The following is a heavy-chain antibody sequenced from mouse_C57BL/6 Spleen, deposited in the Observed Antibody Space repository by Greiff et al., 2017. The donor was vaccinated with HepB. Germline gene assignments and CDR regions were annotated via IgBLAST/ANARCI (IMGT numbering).Heavy chain of an antibody. D-gene: IGHD2-5*01. J-gene: IGHJ2*01. CDR3: ARSGYYSNYVGYFDY. Sequence: QVQLKQSGPELVKPGASVKISCKASGYAFSSSWMNWVKQRPGKGLEWIGRIYPGDGDTNYNGKFKGKATLTADKSSSTAYMQLSSLTSEDSAVYFCARSGYYSNYVGYFDYWGQGTTLTVSS. CDR1: GYAFSSSW. V-gene: IGHV1-82*01. CDR2: IYPGDGDT.